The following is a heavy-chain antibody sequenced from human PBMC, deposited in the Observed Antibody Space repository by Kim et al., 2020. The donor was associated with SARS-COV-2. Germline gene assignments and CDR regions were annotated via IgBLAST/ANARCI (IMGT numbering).Heavy chain of an antibody. D-gene: IGHD2-15*01. CDR1: GFTFSDYY. CDR3: ARDSFYCSGGSCYYYYGY. CDR2: IRDRANSYTT. Sequence: GGSLRLSCAASGFTFSDYYMDWVRQAPGKGLEWVGRIRDRANSYTTEYSASVKVKFTISRDDSKNSLYLQMHSLKHEDTSVYYCARDSFYCSGGSCYYYYGYWGQGTLVTVSS. J-gene: IGHJ4*02. V-gene: IGHV3-72*01.